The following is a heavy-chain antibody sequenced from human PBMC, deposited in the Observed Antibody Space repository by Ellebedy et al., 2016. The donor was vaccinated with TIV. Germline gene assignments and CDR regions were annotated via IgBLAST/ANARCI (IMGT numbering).Heavy chain of an antibody. J-gene: IGHJ4*02. CDR3: ATSKGFYHFEY. Sequence: PGGSLRLSCAASAFTFSGYAMHLVRQAPGKGLEWVAVIPYDGSDKYYADSVRGRFTISRDNSKNTLYLQMNSMRAEDTAVYSCATSKGFYHFEYWGQGTLVTVSS. CDR2: IPYDGSDK. D-gene: IGHD4-11*01. V-gene: IGHV3-30-3*01. CDR1: AFTFSGYA.